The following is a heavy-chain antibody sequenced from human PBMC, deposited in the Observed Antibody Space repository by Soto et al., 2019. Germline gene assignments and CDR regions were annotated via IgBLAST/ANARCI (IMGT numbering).Heavy chain of an antibody. V-gene: IGHV4-59*08. CDR2: IYYSGST. CDR3: ARGGWRHIDY. D-gene: IGHD3-3*01. CDR1: GGSISVYY. J-gene: IGHJ4*02. Sequence: QVQLQESGPGLVKPSETLSLTCTVSGGSISVYYWSWIRQPPGKGLEWIGYIYYSGSTNYNPSLKSRVTLSVDTSKNQFSLNLSSVTAADTAVYYCARGGWRHIDYWGQGTLVTVSS.